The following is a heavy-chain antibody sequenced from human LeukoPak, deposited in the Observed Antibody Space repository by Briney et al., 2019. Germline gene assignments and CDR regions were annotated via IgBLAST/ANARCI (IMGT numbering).Heavy chain of an antibody. J-gene: IGHJ4*02. CDR1: GFTFSNFA. CDR3: AKGTGYSGYVDFDY. CDR2: ISGSGGNT. Sequence: GGSLRLSCAASGFTFSNFAMSWVRQAPGKGLEWVSTISGSGGNTYYADSVRGRFTISRDNSKNTLYLQMNSLRAEDTAEYYCAKGTGYSGYVDFDYWGQGTLVTVSS. D-gene: IGHD5-12*01. V-gene: IGHV3-23*01.